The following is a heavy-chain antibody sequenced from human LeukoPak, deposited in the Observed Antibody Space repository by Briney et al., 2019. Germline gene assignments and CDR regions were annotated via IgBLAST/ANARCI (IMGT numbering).Heavy chain of an antibody. V-gene: IGHV3-30*02. Sequence: PGGSLRLSCAASGFTFSSYGMHWVRQAPGKGLEWVAFIRYDGSNKYYADSVKGRFTISRDNSKNTLYLQMNSLRAEDTAVYYCAKDQYYYDSSRTVFGYWGQGTLVTVSS. D-gene: IGHD3-22*01. CDR1: GFTFSSYG. CDR3: AKDQYYYDSSRTVFGY. J-gene: IGHJ4*02. CDR2: IRYDGSNK.